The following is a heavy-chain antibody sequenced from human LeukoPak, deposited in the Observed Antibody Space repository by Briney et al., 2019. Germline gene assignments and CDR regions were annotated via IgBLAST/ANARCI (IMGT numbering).Heavy chain of an antibody. CDR1: GYXFTGYY. CDR3: ARGGWAPLDILTGTTSPGDAFDI. D-gene: IGHD3-9*01. Sequence: WASVKVSCKASGYXFTGYYIHWVRQAPGQGLEWMGWINPNSGGTNYAQKFQGRVTMTRDTSISTAYMELSRLRSDDTAVYYCARGGWAPLDILTGTTSPGDAFDIWGQGTMVTVSS. J-gene: IGHJ3*02. CDR2: INPNSGGT. V-gene: IGHV1-2*02.